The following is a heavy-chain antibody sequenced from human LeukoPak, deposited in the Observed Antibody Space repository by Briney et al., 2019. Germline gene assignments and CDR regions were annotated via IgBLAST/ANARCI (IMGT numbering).Heavy chain of an antibody. V-gene: IGHV3-23*01. CDR2: IRGSGGST. CDR1: GFTFSNHA. D-gene: IGHD6-13*01. Sequence: PGGSLRLSCAASGFTFSNHAMNWVRQAPGKGLEWVSAIRGSGGSTYYADSVSGRFTISRDNSKNTLYLQMNSLRAGDTALYYCAPFPAYSNTWYTFWGQGTQVTVSS. CDR3: APFPAYSNTWYTF. J-gene: IGHJ4*02.